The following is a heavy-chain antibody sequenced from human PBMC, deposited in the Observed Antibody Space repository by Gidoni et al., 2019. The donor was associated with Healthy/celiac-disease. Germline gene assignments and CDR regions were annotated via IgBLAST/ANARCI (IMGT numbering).Heavy chain of an antibody. Sequence: EVQLVESGGGLVKPGGSLRLSCAASGFPFSSYSMNWVRQAPGKGLEWVSSISSSSSYIYYADSVKGRFTISRDNAKNSLYLQMNSLRAEDTAVYYCARVQGGDFWSGYYPIDYWGQGTLVTVSS. V-gene: IGHV3-21*01. CDR1: GFPFSSYS. D-gene: IGHD3-3*01. CDR2: ISSSSSYI. CDR3: ARVQGGDFWSGYYPIDY. J-gene: IGHJ4*02.